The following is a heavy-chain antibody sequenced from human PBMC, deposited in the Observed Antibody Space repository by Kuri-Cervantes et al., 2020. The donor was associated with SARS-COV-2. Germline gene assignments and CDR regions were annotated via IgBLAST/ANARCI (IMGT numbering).Heavy chain of an antibody. CDR3: ARGDAFDI. J-gene: IGHJ3*02. CDR2: TYYRSRWYD. Sequence: LRLSCAISGDSVSSNSAAWNWIRQSPSRGLEWLGRTYYRSRWYDDYAVSVKSRITINPGTSKNQFSLLLNSVTPEDTAVYYCARGDAFDIWGQGTMVTVSS. V-gene: IGHV6-1*01. CDR1: GDSVSSNSAA.